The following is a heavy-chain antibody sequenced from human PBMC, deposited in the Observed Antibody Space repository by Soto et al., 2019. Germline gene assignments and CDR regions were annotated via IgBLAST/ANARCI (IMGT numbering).Heavy chain of an antibody. CDR2: IYSGGST. CDR1: GFTVSSNY. J-gene: IGHJ6*02. CDR3: ATRKNRITMVRGVNRYYYYGMDV. Sequence: EVQLVETGGGLIQPGGSLRLSCAASGFTVSSNYMSWVRQAPGKGLEWVSVIYSGGSTYYADSVKGRFTISRDNSKNTLYLQMNSLRAEDTAVYYCATRKNRITMVRGVNRYYYYGMDVWGQGTTVTVSS. V-gene: IGHV3-53*02. D-gene: IGHD3-10*01.